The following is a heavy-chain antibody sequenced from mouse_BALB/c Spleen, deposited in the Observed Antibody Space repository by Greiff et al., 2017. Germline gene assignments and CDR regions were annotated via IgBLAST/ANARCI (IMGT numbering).Heavy chain of an antibody. CDR3: ARDHKYGNWVAY. CDR2: IWAGGST. Sequence: VKLVESGPGLVAPSQSLSITCTVSGFSLTSYGVHWVRQPPGKGLEWLGVIWAGGSTNYNSALMSRLSISKDNSKSQVFLKMNSLQTDDTAMYYCARDHKYGNWVAYWGQGTLVTVSA. D-gene: IGHD2-10*02. V-gene: IGHV2-9*02. J-gene: IGHJ3*01. CDR1: GFSLTSYG.